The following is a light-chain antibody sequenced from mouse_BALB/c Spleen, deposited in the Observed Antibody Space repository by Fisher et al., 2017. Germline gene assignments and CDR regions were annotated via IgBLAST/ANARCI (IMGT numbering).Light chain of an antibody. CDR1: SSVSY. J-gene: IGKJ4*01. Sequence: IVMTQSTAIMSASPGEKVTMTCSASSSVSYMYWYQQKPGSSPRLLIYDTSNLASGVPARFSGSGSGTSYSLTISSMEAEDAATYYCQQRSSYPFTFGSGTKLEIK. CDR3: QQRSSYPFT. CDR2: DTS. V-gene: IGKV4-55*01.